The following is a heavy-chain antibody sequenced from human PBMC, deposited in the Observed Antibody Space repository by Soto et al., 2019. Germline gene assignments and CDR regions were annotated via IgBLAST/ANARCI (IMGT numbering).Heavy chain of an antibody. CDR1: GFSFSSYA. J-gene: IGHJ4*01. V-gene: IGHV3-30*03. CDR2: ISYDGGNT. D-gene: IGHD6-13*01. Sequence: QVQLVESGGGVVQPGRSLRLSCAASGFSFSSYAMHWVRQAPGKGLEWVAVISYDGGNTYYGDSVKGRFTISRDNSKNSLFLQMNSLIAEDTAGYYCAMNLPPGVGAAGSPDYWGHGTLVTVSS. CDR3: AMNLPPGVGAAGSPDY.